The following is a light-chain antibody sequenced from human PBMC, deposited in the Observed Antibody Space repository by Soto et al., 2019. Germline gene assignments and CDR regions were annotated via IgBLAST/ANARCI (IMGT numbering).Light chain of an antibody. CDR3: QQRSNWPPRIT. J-gene: IGKJ5*01. Sequence: EIVLTQSPATLSLSPGERATLSCRASQSVSSYLAWYQQKPGQAPRLLIQDASNWATGIPARFSGSGSGTDFTLTISSLEPEDFAVYYCQQRSNWPPRITFGQGTRLEIK. CDR2: DAS. CDR1: QSVSSY. V-gene: IGKV3-11*01.